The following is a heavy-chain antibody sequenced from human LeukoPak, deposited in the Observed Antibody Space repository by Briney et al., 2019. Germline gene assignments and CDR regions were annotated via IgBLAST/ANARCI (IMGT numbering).Heavy chain of an antibody. J-gene: IGHJ6*02. CDR2: ISDDGSNK. V-gene: IGHV3-30*18. CDR3: AKDRATVTSFWAYYYCGMDV. D-gene: IGHD4-11*01. Sequence: PGGSLRLSCAASGFTFSSSGMHWVRRAPGKGLEWVAVISDDGSNKNYGESVKGRFTISRDNSKNTLFLQMDSLRAEDTAVYFCAKDRATVTSFWAYYYCGMDVWGQGTTVTVSS. CDR1: GFTFSSSG.